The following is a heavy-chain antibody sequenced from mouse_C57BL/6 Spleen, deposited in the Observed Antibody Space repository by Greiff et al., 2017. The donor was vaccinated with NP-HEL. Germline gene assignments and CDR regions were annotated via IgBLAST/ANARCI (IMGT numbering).Heavy chain of an antibody. CDR3: ARKGTTVVEYFDV. Sequence: QVQLQQSGAELARPGASVKMSCKASGYTFTSYTMHWVKQRPGQGLEWIGYINPSSGYTKYNQKFKDKATLTADKSSSTAYMQLSSLTSEDSAVYYCARKGTTVVEYFDVWGTGTTVTVSS. CDR2: INPSSGYT. J-gene: IGHJ1*03. CDR1: GYTFTSYT. V-gene: IGHV1-4*01. D-gene: IGHD1-1*01.